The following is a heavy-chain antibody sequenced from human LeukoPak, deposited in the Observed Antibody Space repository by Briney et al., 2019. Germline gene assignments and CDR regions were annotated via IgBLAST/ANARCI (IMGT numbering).Heavy chain of an antibody. Sequence: PSETLSLTCTVSGGSISSYYWSWIRQPPGKGLECIGYIYFSGSTNYNPSLKSRVTISVDTSKNQFPLKLSSVTAADTAVYYCARDGGKGWLWFDYWGQGTLVTVSS. V-gene: IGHV4-59*01. J-gene: IGHJ4*02. CDR1: GGSISSYY. D-gene: IGHD3-9*01. CDR3: ARDGGKGWLWFDY. CDR2: IYFSGST.